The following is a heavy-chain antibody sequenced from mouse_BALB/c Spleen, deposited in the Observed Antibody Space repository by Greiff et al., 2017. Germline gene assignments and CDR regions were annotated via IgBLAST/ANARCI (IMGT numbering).Heavy chain of an antibody. V-gene: IGHV3-2*02. CDR1: GYSITSDYA. J-gene: IGHJ3*01. Sequence: EVKLVESGPGLVKPSQSLSLTCTVTGYSITSDYAWNWIRQCPGNKLEWMGYISYSGSTSYNPSLKSRISITRDTSKNQFFLQLNSVTTEDTATYYCARGPLRLLVLFAYWGQGTLVTVSA. D-gene: IGHD1-2*01. CDR3: ARGPLRLLVLFAY. CDR2: ISYSGST.